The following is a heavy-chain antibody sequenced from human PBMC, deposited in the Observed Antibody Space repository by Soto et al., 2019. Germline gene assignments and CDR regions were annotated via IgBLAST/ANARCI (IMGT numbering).Heavy chain of an antibody. CDR3: ARCGPSSHDYSNRYYGMGV. CDR1: GYSFTSYW. V-gene: IGHV5-10-1*01. CDR2: IDPSDSYT. D-gene: IGHD4-4*01. Sequence: GESLKISCKGSGYSFTSYWISWVRQMPGKGLEWMGRIDPSDSYTNYSPSFQGHVTISADKSISTAYLQWSSLKASDTAMYYCARCGPSSHDYSNRYYGMGVWGQGTTVTVSS. J-gene: IGHJ6*02.